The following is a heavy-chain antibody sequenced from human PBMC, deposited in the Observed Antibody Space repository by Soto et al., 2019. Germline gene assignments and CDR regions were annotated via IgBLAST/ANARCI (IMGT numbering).Heavy chain of an antibody. J-gene: IGHJ4*02. Sequence: QLQLQESGSGLVKPSQTLSLTCAVSGGSISSGGYSWSWIRQPPGKGLEWIGYIYHRGSTYYNPSLTSRVTISVDRSKNQFSLKLSSVTAADTAVYYCASAGGLGAVAADYWGQGTLVTVSS. CDR2: IYHRGST. CDR1: GGSISSGGYS. CDR3: ASAGGLGAVAADY. D-gene: IGHD6-19*01. V-gene: IGHV4-30-2*01.